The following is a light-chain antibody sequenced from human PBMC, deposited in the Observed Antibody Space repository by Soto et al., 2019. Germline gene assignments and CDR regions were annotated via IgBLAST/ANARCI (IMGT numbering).Light chain of an antibody. V-gene: IGKV1-6*01. CDR1: QGIRND. CDR3: LQDNSDPWT. J-gene: IGKJ1*01. Sequence: AIQLTQSPSSLSASVGDRVSITCRASQGIRNDLGWYQHKPGKAPKLLIHGASTLQSEVQSRFSGSASGTEFTLTHSSLQPEELASYYCLQDNSDPWTFGQGTKVEI. CDR2: GAS.